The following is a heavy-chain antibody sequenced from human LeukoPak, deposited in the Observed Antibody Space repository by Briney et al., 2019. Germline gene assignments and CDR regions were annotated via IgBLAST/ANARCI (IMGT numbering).Heavy chain of an antibody. CDR1: GFTFSSYW. CDR2: INQDGSEK. D-gene: IGHD1-26*01. CDR3: ARGRPYTGGYHLDY. Sequence: PGGSLRLSCAASGFTFSSYWMSWVRQAPGKGLEWVANINQDGSEKYYVDSVKGRFTISRDNAKNSVYLQMNSLRAEDTAVYYCARGRPYTGGYHLDYWGQGTLVTVSP. V-gene: IGHV3-7*03. J-gene: IGHJ4*02.